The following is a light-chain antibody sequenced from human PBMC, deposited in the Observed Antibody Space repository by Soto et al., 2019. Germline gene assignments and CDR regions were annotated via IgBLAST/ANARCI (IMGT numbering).Light chain of an antibody. CDR3: QQRLT. Sequence: EIVLTQSPATLSLSPGERATLSCRASQSVSSYLAWYQQKPGQAPRLLIYDASNRATGIPARFSGSGSGTDFTLTSSSLEPEDFAVYYCQQRLTFGPGTKVDIK. J-gene: IGKJ3*01. V-gene: IGKV3-11*01. CDR2: DAS. CDR1: QSVSSY.